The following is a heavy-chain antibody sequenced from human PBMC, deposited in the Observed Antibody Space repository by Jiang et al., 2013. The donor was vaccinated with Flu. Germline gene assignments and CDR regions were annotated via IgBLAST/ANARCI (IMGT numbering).Heavy chain of an antibody. D-gene: IGHD2-2*01. CDR3: ARDRANIVVVPAVVGLDTGFDP. Sequence: QLLESGGGLVKPGGSLRLSCAASGFTFSSYSMNWVRQAPGKGLEWVSSISSSSSYIYYADSVKGRFTISRDNAKNSLYLQMNSLRAEDTAVYYCARDRANIVVVPAVVGLDTGFDPWGQGTLVTVSS. CDR2: ISSSSSYI. J-gene: IGHJ5*02. CDR1: GFTFSSYS. V-gene: IGHV3-21*01.